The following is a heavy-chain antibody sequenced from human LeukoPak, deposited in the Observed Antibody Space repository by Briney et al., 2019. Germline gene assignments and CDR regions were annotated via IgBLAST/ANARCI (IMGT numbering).Heavy chain of an antibody. Sequence: SETLSLTCTVSGGSISSSSYYWGWIRRPPGKGLEWIGSIYYSGSTYYNPSLKSRVTISVDTSKNQFSLKLSSVTAADTAVYYCARHLEVVVITLWSPYYFDYWGQGTLVTVSS. CDR1: GGSISSSSYY. V-gene: IGHV4-39*01. CDR3: ARHLEVVVITLWSPYYFDY. D-gene: IGHD3-22*01. J-gene: IGHJ4*02. CDR2: IYYSGST.